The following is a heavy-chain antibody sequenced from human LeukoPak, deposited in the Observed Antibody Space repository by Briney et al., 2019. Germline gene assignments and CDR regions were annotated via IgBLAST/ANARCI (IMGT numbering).Heavy chain of an antibody. D-gene: IGHD6-19*01. CDR2: IIPIFGTA. CDR1: GGTFSSYA. CDR3: ARELDSSGWYYY. V-gene: IGHV1-69*13. Sequence: ASVKVSCKASGGTFSSYAISWARQAPGQGLEWMGGIIPIFGTANYAQKFQGRVTITADESTSTAYMELSGLRSEDTAVYYCARELDSSGWYYYWGQGTLVTVSS. J-gene: IGHJ4*02.